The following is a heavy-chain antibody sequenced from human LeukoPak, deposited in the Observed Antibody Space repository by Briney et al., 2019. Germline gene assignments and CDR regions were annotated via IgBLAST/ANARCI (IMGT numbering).Heavy chain of an antibody. Sequence: GGSLRLTCAASESTFSNYWMTWVRQAPGKGLEWVANIKEDGSEKYYVDSVKGRFTISRDNAKNSLYLQMNSLRAEDTAVYYCARDFTFVAATGVVDYWGQGTLVTVSS. D-gene: IGHD6-13*01. J-gene: IGHJ4*02. CDR3: ARDFTFVAATGVVDY. V-gene: IGHV3-7*01. CDR1: ESTFSNYW. CDR2: IKEDGSEK.